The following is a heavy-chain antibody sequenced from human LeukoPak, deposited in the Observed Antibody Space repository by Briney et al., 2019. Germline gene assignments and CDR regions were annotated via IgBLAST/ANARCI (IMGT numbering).Heavy chain of an antibody. CDR1: GFTVSSSY. J-gene: IGHJ4*02. V-gene: IGHV3-53*01. CDR2: IYSGGST. D-gene: IGHD3-10*01. Sequence: GGSLRLSCAASGFTVSSSYMSWVRQAPGKGLEWASVIYSGGSTYYADSVKGRFTISRDNSKNTLYLQMNSLRAEDTAVYYCARGPSMVPNHFDYWGQGTLVTVSS. CDR3: ARGPSMVPNHFDY.